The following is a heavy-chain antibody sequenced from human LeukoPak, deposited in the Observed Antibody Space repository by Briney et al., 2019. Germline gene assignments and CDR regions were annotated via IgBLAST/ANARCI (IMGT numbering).Heavy chain of an antibody. CDR3: ARAGSSYVEAAY. CDR1: GFTFTSYW. V-gene: IGHV3-7*01. Sequence: GGSLRLSCAASGFTFTSYWMPWVRQPPGRGLEWVANIYQDGSLLFYVDSVKGRFTVSRDNARNLPYLQMNGLRAEDTAVYYCARAGSSYVEAAYWGLGTLVTVSS. J-gene: IGHJ4*02. CDR2: IYQDGSLL. D-gene: IGHD3-16*01.